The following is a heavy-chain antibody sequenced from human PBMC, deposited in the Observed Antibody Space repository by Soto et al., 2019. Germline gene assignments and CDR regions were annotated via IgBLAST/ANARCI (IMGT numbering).Heavy chain of an antibody. CDR3: ARGYYSSSWRGFDY. V-gene: IGHV1-2*02. D-gene: IGHD6-13*01. J-gene: IGHJ4*02. Sequence: QVQLVQSGADVKKPGASVKVSCKPSGYTFTGYFMPWLRQAPGQGLEWMGWMTPNSGGTDYAQNFQGRVSMTWDTSISTAYMELSRLRSDDTAIYYCARGYYSSSWRGFDYWGQGTLVTVSS. CDR1: GYTFTGYF. CDR2: MTPNSGGT.